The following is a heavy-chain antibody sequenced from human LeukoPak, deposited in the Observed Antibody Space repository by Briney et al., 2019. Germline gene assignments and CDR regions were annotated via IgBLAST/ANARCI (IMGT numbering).Heavy chain of an antibody. CDR1: GGSISSSSYY. J-gene: IGHJ4*02. D-gene: IGHD4-23*01. CDR3: ARGSYDYGGNSGLYEFDY. V-gene: IGHV4-39*07. CDR2: IYYSGST. Sequence: SETLSLTCTVSGGSISSSSYYWGWIRQPPGKGLEWIGSIYYSGSTYYNPSLKSRVTISVDTSKNQFSLKLSSVTAADTAVYYCARGSYDYGGNSGLYEFDYWGQGTLVTVSS.